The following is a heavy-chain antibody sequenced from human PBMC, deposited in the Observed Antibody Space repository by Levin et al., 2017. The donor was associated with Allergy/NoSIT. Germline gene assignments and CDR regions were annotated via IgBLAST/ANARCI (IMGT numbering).Heavy chain of an antibody. D-gene: IGHD6-19*01. CDR1: GDSISSYY. CDR2: LYDSGNT. Sequence: PSETLSLTCTVSGDSISSYYWSWIRQTPGKGLEWIGYLYDSGNTKYNPSLKSRVTISVDTSKNQCSLRLSSVTAADTALYYCARHVYISGGPWFDPWGQGTLVTVSS. CDR3: ARHVYISGGPWFDP. J-gene: IGHJ5*02. V-gene: IGHV4-59*08.